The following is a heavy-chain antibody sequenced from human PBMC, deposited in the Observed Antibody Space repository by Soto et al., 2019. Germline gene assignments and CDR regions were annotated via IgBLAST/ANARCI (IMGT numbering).Heavy chain of an antibody. J-gene: IGHJ5*02. CDR3: ARVSATGTRWFDP. CDR2: ISHRGTA. CDR1: GGSISSGAYY. V-gene: IGHV4-31*03. D-gene: IGHD6-13*01. Sequence: SETLSLTCTVSGGSISSGAYYRGWIRQHPGKGLEWIGYISHRGTAYYTPSLKSRVSLSVYPSKSQFSLNVTSLTAADTAVYYCARVSATGTRWFDPWGPGTLVAVSS.